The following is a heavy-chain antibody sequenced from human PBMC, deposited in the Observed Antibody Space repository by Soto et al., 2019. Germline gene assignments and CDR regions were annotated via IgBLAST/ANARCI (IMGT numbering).Heavy chain of an antibody. CDR1: GFTFSSYA. J-gene: IGHJ6*02. CDR2: ISYDGSNK. V-gene: IGHV3-30-3*01. CDR3: ARGLNGSPWLGEYYYSGMDV. D-gene: IGHD3-10*01. Sequence: GGSLRLSCAASGFTFSSYAMHWVRQAPGKGLEWVAVISYDGSNKYYADSVKGRFTISRDNSKNTLYLQMNSLRAEDTAVYYCARGLNGSPWLGEYYYSGMDVWGQGTTVTVSS.